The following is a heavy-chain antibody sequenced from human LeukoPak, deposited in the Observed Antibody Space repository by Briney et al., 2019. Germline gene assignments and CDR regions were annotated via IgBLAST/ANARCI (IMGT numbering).Heavy chain of an antibody. CDR1: GDSMSSSHYC. J-gene: IGHJ5*02. Sequence: SETLSLTCTVSGDSMSSSHYCWGWIRQPPGKGLEWIGSIYYSGSTYYNPSLKSRVTMSVDTSKKQFSLKLSSVTAADTAVYYARHAVEVARRWFDPWGQGTLVTVSS. D-gene: IGHD6-6*01. CDR2: IYYSGST. CDR3: ARHAVEVARRWFDP. V-gene: IGHV4-39*01.